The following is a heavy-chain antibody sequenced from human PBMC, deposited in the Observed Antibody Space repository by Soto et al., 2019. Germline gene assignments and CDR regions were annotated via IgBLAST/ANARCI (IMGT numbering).Heavy chain of an antibody. CDR1: GFSLSSRA. D-gene: IGHD3-10*01. J-gene: IGHJ5*02. CDR3: TKGGSMVNGEFTS. Sequence: EVQLLESGGGLVQPGGSLRLSCAASGFSLSSRAMSWVRQAPGKGLGWVSTISGSGVSTYYPDSVRGRFTISKDNSKNTVYLQMNSLRDEDTAEYFCTKGGSMVNGEFTSWGQGTLVTVSS. CDR2: ISGSGVST. V-gene: IGHV3-23*01.